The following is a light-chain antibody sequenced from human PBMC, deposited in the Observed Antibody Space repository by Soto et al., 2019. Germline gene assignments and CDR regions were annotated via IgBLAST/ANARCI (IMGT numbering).Light chain of an antibody. CDR3: QQSYSTPWT. J-gene: IGKJ1*01. V-gene: IGKV1-39*01. CDR2: AAS. Sequence: DIQMTQSPSSLSASVGDRVTITCRASQGISSYLNWYQQKPGKAPKLLIYAASSLQSGVPSRFSGSGSGTDFTLTISSLQPEDFATYYCQQSYSTPWTSGQGT. CDR1: QGISSY.